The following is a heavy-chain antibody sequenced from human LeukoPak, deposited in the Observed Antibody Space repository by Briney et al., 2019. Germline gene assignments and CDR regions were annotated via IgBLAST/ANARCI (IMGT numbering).Heavy chain of an antibody. D-gene: IGHD6-19*01. CDR3: ARDRRAGYSSGWYPAFDI. V-gene: IGHV1-2*02. J-gene: IGHJ3*02. CDR1: GYTFTGYY. Sequence: ASVKVSCKASGYTFTGYYMHWVRQAPGQGLGWMGWINPNSGGTNYAQKFQGRVTMTRDTSISTAYMELSRLRSDDTAVYYCARDRRAGYSSGWYPAFDIWGQGTMVTVSS. CDR2: INPNSGGT.